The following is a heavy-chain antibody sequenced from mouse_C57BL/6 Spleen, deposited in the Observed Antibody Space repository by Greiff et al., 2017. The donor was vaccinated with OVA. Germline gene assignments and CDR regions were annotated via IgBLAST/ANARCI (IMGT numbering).Heavy chain of an antibody. CDR2: LSSGSSTI. CDR1: GFTFSDYG. Sequence: EVHLVESGGGLVKPGGSLKLSCAASGFTFSDYGMHWVRQAPEKGLEWVAYLSSGSSTIYYADTVKGRFTISRDNAKNTLFLQMTSLRSEDTAMYYCARDGNYERFAYWGQGTLVTVSA. V-gene: IGHV5-17*01. D-gene: IGHD2-1*01. J-gene: IGHJ3*01. CDR3: ARDGNYERFAY.